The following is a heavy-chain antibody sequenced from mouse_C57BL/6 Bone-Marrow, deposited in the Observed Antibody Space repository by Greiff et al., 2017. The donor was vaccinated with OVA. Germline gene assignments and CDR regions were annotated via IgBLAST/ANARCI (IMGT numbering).Heavy chain of an antibody. Sequence: EVQLVESGTVLARPGASVKMSCKTSGYTFTSYWMHWVKQRPGQGLEWIGAIYPGNSDTSYNQKFKGKAILTAVTSASTAYMELSSLTNEDSAVYYCTRARRVRSWYFDVWGTGTTVTVSS. CDR1: GYTFTSYW. CDR2: IYPGNSDT. V-gene: IGHV1-5*01. CDR3: TRARRVRSWYFDV. J-gene: IGHJ1*03.